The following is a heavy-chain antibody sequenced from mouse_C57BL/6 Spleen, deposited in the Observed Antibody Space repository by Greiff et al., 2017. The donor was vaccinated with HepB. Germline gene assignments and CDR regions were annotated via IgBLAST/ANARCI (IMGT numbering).Heavy chain of an antibody. Sequence: QVQLQHSGPELVKPGASVKISCKASGYAFSSSWMNWVKQRPGKGLEWIGRIYPGDGDTNYNGKFKGKATLTADKSSSTAYMQLSSLTSEDSAVYFCARGATVVSFDYWGQGTTLTVSS. CDR3: ARGATVVSFDY. V-gene: IGHV1-82*01. D-gene: IGHD1-1*01. CDR2: IYPGDGDT. CDR1: GYAFSSSW. J-gene: IGHJ2*01.